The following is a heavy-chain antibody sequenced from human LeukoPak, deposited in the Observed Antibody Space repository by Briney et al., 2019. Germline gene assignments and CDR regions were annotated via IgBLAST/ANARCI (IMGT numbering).Heavy chain of an antibody. J-gene: IGHJ3*02. CDR3: ARDGGSIAVAGTPYAFDI. CDR2: IYYSGST. Sequence: SEILSLTCTVSGGSISSYYWSWIRQPPGKGLEWIGYIYYSGSTNYNPSLKSRVTISVDTSKNQFSLKLSSVTAADTAVYYCARDGGSIAVAGTPYAFDIWGQGTMVTVSS. D-gene: IGHD6-19*01. CDR1: GGSISSYY. V-gene: IGHV4-59*01.